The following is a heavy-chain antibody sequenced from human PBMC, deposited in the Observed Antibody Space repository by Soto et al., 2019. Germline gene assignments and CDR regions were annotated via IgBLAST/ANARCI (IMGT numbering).Heavy chain of an antibody. D-gene: IGHD3-3*01. CDR3: ARIAFRSGYYGGRFDP. V-gene: IGHV4-39*01. J-gene: IGHJ5*02. CDR2: IFYSGTT. Sequence: QVHLQESGPGLVKPSETLSLTCTVSGDSVNNNDFYWAWIRQPPGKGLEWVVTIFYSGTTYHNPYLKSRVTASVDRSENQFSLKLTSGTASYTAVYYCARIAFRSGYYGGRFDPWGQGTLVTVSS. CDR1: GDSVNNNDFY.